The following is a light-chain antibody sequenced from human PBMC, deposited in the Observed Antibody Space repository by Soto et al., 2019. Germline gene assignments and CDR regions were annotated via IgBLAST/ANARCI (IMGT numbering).Light chain of an antibody. J-gene: IGKJ3*01. CDR3: QQRSNWPT. Sequence: EIVLTQSPATLSLSPGERATLSCRASQSVSSYLAWYQQKPGQALRLLIYDASNRATVIPARFSGSGSGTDFTLTISSLEPEDFAVYYCQQRSNWPTFGPGTKVDIK. V-gene: IGKV3-11*01. CDR1: QSVSSY. CDR2: DAS.